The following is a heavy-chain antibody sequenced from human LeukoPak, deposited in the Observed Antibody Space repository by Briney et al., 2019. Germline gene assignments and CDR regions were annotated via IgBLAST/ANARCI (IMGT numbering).Heavy chain of an antibody. V-gene: IGHV3-23*01. CDR3: ARVYGGYRFDH. D-gene: IGHD5-12*01. CDR2: ISGSGGST. Sequence: GGSLRLSCAASGFTFSSYAMSWVRQAPGKGLELVSTISGSGGSTYYADSVKGRFTISRDNAKNSLYLQMNSLRAEDTAVYYCARVYGGYRFDHWGQGTLVTVSS. J-gene: IGHJ4*02. CDR1: GFTFSSYA.